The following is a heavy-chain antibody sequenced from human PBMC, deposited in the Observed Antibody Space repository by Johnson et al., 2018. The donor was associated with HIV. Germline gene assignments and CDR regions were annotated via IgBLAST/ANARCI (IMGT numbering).Heavy chain of an antibody. CDR3: ARERYSFGFLDIDASDI. D-gene: IGHD5-18*01. J-gene: IGHJ3*02. V-gene: IGHV3-11*04. CDR1: GFTFSDYY. Sequence: QVQLVESGGGFVKPGGSLRVSCAASGFTFSDYYMNWIRQGPGKGLEWVSYISSSGSTIYYADSVKGRFTMSRDNAKNSLYLQMNSLRAEDKAIYYCARERYSFGFLDIDASDIWGQGTMVTVSS. CDR2: ISSSGSTI.